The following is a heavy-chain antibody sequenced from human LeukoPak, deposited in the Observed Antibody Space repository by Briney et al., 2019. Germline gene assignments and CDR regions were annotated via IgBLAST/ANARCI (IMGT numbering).Heavy chain of an antibody. CDR2: IWYDGSNK. CDR1: GFTFSSYG. V-gene: IGHV3-33*01. D-gene: IGHD6-13*01. Sequence: GGSLRLSCAASGFTFSSYGMPWVRQAPGKGLEWVAVIWYDGSNKYYADSVKGRFTISRDNSKNTLYLQMNSLRAEDTAVYYCASPSGIAAAAQGGDYYYGMDVWGQGTTVTVSS. CDR3: ASPSGIAAAAQGGDYYYGMDV. J-gene: IGHJ6*02.